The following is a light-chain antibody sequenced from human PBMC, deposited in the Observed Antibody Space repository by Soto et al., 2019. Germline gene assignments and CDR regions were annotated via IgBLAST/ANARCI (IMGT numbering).Light chain of an antibody. J-gene: IGKJ1*01. V-gene: IGKV3-20*01. CDR3: QQYGSSPRT. Sequence: EMVLTPSPGTLSLSPVERATLSCISSQSVSSSYLAWYQQKPGQAPRLLIYGASSRATGIPDRFSASGSGTDFTLTISRLEPEDFAVYYCQQYGSSPRTFGQGTKVDIK. CDR1: QSVSSSY. CDR2: GAS.